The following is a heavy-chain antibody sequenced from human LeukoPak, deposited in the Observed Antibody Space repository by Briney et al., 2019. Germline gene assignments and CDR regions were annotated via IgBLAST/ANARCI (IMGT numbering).Heavy chain of an antibody. CDR1: GFTFGDDA. CDR3: TREYCGGDCRYYYYYMDV. Sequence: GGSLRLSCTASGFTFGDDAMSWVRQAPGKGLEWVGFIRGEAFGGTTENAASVKGRFTISRDDSKSIAYLQMNSLKTEDTGVYYCTREYCGGDCRYYYYYMDVWGKGTTVTVSS. J-gene: IGHJ6*03. D-gene: IGHD2-21*01. CDR2: IRGEAFGGTT. V-gene: IGHV3-49*04.